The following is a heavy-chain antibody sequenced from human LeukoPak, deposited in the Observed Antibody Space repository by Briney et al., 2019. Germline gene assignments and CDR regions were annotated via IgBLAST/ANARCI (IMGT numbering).Heavy chain of an antibody. J-gene: IGHJ4*02. CDR1: GYTFTSYG. Sequence: GSVRVSCKASGYTFTSYGISWVRQAPGQGLEWMGWISDYNGNTNYAQKLQGRVTITTDTSTSTAYMEMRSLRSDDTAVYYCARVLTSCLDYWGQGTLVTVSS. CDR2: ISDYNGNT. CDR3: ARVLTSCLDY. D-gene: IGHD2-2*01. V-gene: IGHV1-18*01.